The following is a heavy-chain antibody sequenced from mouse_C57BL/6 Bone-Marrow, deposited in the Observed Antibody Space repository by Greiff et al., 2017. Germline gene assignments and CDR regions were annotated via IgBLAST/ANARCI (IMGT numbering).Heavy chain of an antibody. J-gene: IGHJ2*03. V-gene: IGHV1-59*01. CDR1: GYTFTSYW. CDR3: AGGYAY. CDR2: IDPSDSYT. D-gene: IGHD1-2*01. Sequence: QVQLKQPGAELVRPGTSVKLSCKASGYTFTSYWMHWVKQRPGQGLEWIGVIDPSDSYTNYNQKFKGKATLTVDTSSSTAYMQLSSLTSEDSAVYYCAGGYAYWGQGTSLTVSA.